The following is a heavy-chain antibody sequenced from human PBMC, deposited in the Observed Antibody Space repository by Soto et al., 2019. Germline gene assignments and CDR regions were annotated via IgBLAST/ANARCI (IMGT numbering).Heavy chain of an antibody. CDR1: GYTFTSFG. J-gene: IGHJ5*02. D-gene: IGHD6-19*01. Sequence: QVQLVQSGAEVKKPGASVKVSCKASGYTFTSFGTTGVRQPPEKGLEWMGWISAYNGNTNYAQKLQGRVTMTTDPSASTAYMELRSLRSDDTAVYYCARAIAVAGTRWFDPWGQGTLVTVSS. V-gene: IGHV1-18*01. CDR2: ISAYNGNT. CDR3: ARAIAVAGTRWFDP.